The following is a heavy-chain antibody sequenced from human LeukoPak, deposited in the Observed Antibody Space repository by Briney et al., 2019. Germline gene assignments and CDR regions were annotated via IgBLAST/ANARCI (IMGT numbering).Heavy chain of an antibody. V-gene: IGHV3-64*01. CDR3: ASLGSSGWYGPYDY. D-gene: IGHD6-19*01. Sequence: GGSLRLSCAASGFTFNSYAMHWVRQAPGKGLKYVSAISSNGGSTYYANSVKGRFTISRDNSKNTLYLQMGSLRAEDMAVYYWASLGSSGWYGPYDYWGQGTRVTVSS. CDR1: GFTFNSYA. J-gene: IGHJ4*02. CDR2: ISSNGGST.